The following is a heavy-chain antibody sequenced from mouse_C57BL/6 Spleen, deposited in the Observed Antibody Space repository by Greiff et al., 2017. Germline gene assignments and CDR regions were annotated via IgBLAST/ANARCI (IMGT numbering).Heavy chain of an antibody. CDR3: ARIFYDYDDY. CDR1: GYTFTSYW. V-gene: IGHV1-64*01. CDR2: IQPNSGST. Sequence: QVQLQQPGAELVKPGASVKLSCKASGYTFTSYWMHWVKPRPGQGLEWIGMIQPNSGSTNYNEKFKSKATLTVDKSSSTAYMQLSSLTSEDSEVYYCARIFYDYDDYWGQGTTLTVSS. D-gene: IGHD2-4*01. J-gene: IGHJ2*01.